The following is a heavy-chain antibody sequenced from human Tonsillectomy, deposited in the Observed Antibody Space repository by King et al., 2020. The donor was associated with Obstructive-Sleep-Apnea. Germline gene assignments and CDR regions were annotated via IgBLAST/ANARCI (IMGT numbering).Heavy chain of an antibody. Sequence: VQLVESGGGVVQPGRSLRLSCAASGFTFSSYGMHWVRQAPGKGLEWVAVRWYDGSNKFYADSVKGRFTISRDNSKNTLFLQMNSLRAEDTAVYYCARDPYTSGWAYFDYWGQGTLVTVSS. V-gene: IGHV3-33*01. CDR1: GFTFSSYG. CDR3: ARDPYTSGWAYFDY. D-gene: IGHD6-19*01. J-gene: IGHJ4*02. CDR2: RWYDGSNK.